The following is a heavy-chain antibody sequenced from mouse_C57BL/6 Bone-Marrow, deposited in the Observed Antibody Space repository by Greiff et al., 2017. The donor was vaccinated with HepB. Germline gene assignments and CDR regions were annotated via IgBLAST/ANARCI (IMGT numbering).Heavy chain of an antibody. J-gene: IGHJ1*03. V-gene: IGHV1-82*01. CDR3: ALYPYWYFDV. CDR1: GYAFSSSW. D-gene: IGHD2-12*01. Sequence: QVQLKESGPELVKPGASVKISCKASGYAFSSSWMNWVKQRPGKGLEWIGRIYPGDGDTNYNGKFKGKATLTADKSSSTAYMQLSSLTSEDSAVYFCALYPYWYFDVWGTWTTVTVSS. CDR2: IYPGDGDT.